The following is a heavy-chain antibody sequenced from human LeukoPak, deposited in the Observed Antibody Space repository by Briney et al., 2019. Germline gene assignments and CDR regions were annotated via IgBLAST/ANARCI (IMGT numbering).Heavy chain of an antibody. CDR3: VRYRLSFGVVTGWFDP. J-gene: IGHJ5*02. V-gene: IGHV4-59*01. CDR1: GGSFSGYY. CDR2: IYYSGST. D-gene: IGHD3-3*01. Sequence: SETLSLTCAVYGGSFSGYYWSWIRQPPGKGLEWIGYIYYSGSTNYNPSLKSRVTISVDTSKNQFSLKLSSVTAADTAVYYCVRYRLSFGVVTGWFDPWGQGTLVTVSS.